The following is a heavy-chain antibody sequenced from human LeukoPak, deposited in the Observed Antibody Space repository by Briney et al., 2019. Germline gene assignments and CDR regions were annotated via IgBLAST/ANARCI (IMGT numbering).Heavy chain of an antibody. CDR3: AKDEGLTFDY. CDR2: LSGDGSDT. J-gene: IGHJ4*02. Sequence: GGSLRLSCQASGFPFSTFPMSWVRQAPGKGLEWVSTLSGDGSDTYYADSVKGRFTISRDTSKNTLFLQMNSLRAEDTAVYYCAKDEGLTFDYWGQGTLVTVSS. V-gene: IGHV3-23*01. CDR1: GFPFSTFP. D-gene: IGHD4/OR15-4a*01.